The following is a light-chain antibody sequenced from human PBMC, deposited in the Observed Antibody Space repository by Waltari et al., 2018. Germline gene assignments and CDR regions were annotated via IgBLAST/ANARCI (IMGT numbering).Light chain of an antibody. CDR2: DVS. CDR3: SSYIGSSTLEL. V-gene: IGLV2-14*03. Sequence: QSALTQPATVSGSPGQSITISCTGTSSDVGDYNYVSWYQQHPGKAPKLMIYDVSNRPSWVSNRFSGSKSGNTASLTISGLQAEDEADYYCSSYIGSSTLELFGGGTSLTVL. J-gene: IGLJ2*01. CDR1: SSDVGDYNY.